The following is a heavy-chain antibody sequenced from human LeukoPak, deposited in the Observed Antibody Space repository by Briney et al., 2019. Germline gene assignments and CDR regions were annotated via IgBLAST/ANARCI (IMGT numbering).Heavy chain of an antibody. V-gene: IGHV3-53*01. CDR3: ASRSIAAAGGIDP. CDR2: IYSGGST. D-gene: IGHD6-13*01. Sequence: GGSLRLSGAASVFTVSSNYMSWVHQAPGKGLEWVSVIYSGGSTYYADSVKGRFTISRDNSKNTLYLQMNSLRAEDTAVYYCASRSIAAAGGIDPWGQGTLVTVSS. CDR1: VFTVSSNY. J-gene: IGHJ5*02.